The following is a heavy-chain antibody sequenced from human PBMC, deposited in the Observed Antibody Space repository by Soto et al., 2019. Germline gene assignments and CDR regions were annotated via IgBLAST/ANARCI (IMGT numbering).Heavy chain of an antibody. D-gene: IGHD4-17*01. CDR3: AKATIYGRKVGYYFDY. J-gene: IGHJ4*02. V-gene: IGHV3-9*01. Sequence: GGSLRLSCAASGFTFDDYAMHWVRQAPGKGLEWVSGMSWNSGSIGYADSVKGRFTISRDNAKNSLYLQMNSLRAEDTALYYCAKATIYGRKVGYYFDYWGQGTLGTVSS. CDR1: GFTFDDYA. CDR2: MSWNSGSI.